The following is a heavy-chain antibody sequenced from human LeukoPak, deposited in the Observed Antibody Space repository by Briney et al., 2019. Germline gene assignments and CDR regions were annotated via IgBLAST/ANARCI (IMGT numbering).Heavy chain of an antibody. CDR1: GFTFSDYY. D-gene: IGHD3-22*01. CDR3: ARDRASGYYFDY. J-gene: IGHJ4*02. Sequence: GGSLRLSCAASGFTFSDYYMSWIGQAPGKGVEWVSYISSSGSTIYYADSVKGRFTISRDNAKNSLYLQMNSLRAEDTAVYYCARDRASGYYFDYWGQGTLATVSS. V-gene: IGHV3-11*01. CDR2: ISSSGSTI.